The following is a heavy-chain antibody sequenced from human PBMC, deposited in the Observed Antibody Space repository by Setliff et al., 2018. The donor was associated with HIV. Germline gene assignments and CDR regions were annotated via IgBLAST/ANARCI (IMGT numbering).Heavy chain of an antibody. CDR1: DGSISRTSYY. CDR3: ARHYGAVKSVVTVVAKYFPH. CDR2: VYYRGNT. J-gene: IGHJ1*01. D-gene: IGHD2-21*02. V-gene: IGHV4-39*01. Sequence: SETLSLTCTVSDGSISRTSYYWGWIRQPPGRGLEWIGSVYYRGNTYYNPSLKSRVTISVDTSKNQFSLKLTSVTAADTAVYYCARHYGAVKSVVTVVAKYFPHWGQGTLVTVSS.